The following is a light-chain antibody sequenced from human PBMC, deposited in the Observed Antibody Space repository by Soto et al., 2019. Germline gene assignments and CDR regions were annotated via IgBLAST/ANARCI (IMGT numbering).Light chain of an antibody. CDR2: KAS. CDR3: QQYNSYWT. CDR1: QSISSW. J-gene: IGKJ1*01. V-gene: IGKV1-5*03. Sequence: DIQMTQSPSTLSASVGDRVTITCRASQSISSWLAWYQQKPGKAPKLLMYKASSLESGVPSRFSGSGSGTEFTLTISSLQPDDFATYYCQQYNSYWTFGQGTKVEIK.